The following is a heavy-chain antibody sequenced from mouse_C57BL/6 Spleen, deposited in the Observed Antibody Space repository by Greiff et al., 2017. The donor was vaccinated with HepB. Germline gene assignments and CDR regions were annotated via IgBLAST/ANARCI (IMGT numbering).Heavy chain of an antibody. J-gene: IGHJ1*03. D-gene: IGHD2-4*01. V-gene: IGHV5-17*01. CDR1: GFTFSDYG. Sequence: DVQLVESGGGLVKPGGSLKLSCAASGFTFSDYGMHWVRQAPEKGLEWVAYISSGSSTIYYADTVKGRLTISRDNAKNTLFLQMTSLRSEDTAMYYCAIYDYDGYFDVWGTGTTVTVSS. CDR2: ISSGSSTI. CDR3: AIYDYDGYFDV.